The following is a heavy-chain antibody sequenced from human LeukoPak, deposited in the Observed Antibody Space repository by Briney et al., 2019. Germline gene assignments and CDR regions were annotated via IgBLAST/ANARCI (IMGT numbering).Heavy chain of an antibody. CDR1: GFTFSSYW. CDR3: AIPPLSGTGSSRPLAGIDV. J-gene: IGHJ6*02. V-gene: IGHV3-7*01. D-gene: IGHD3-10*01. CDR2: IKQDGSEK. Sequence: GGSLRLSCAASGFTFSSYWMNWVRQAPGKGLEWVANIKQDGSEKYYVDSVKGRFTISRDNAKNPLYLQMNSLRAEDTAVYYCAIPPLSGTGSSRPLAGIDVWGQGTTVTVSS.